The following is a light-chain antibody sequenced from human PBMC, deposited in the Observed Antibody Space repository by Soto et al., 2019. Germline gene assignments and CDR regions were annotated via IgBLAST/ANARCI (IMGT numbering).Light chain of an antibody. J-gene: IGLJ1*01. Sequence: QSALTQPASVSGSPGQSIAISCTGSSSDIGIYKHVSWYQQHPGKVPKLIIYEVSNRPXGVSNRFSGSKSGNTXSPTIXGLXXEDEADYYCSSYTTSSTRVFGTGTNVTVL. CDR2: EVS. CDR1: SSDIGIYKH. V-gene: IGLV2-14*01. CDR3: SSYTTSSTRV.